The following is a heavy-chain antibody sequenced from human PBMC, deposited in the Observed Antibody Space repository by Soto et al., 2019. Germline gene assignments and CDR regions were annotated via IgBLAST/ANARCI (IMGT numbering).Heavy chain of an antibody. CDR2: ISPSTSHI. D-gene: IGHD2-15*01. J-gene: IGHJ6*02. V-gene: IGHV3-21*01. Sequence: EVHLVESGGGLVKPGGSLRLSCAVSGFTFSSCTMDWVRQAPGKGLEWVSCISPSTSHIYYPDSVKGRFTISRDNAKYSLLPQMNSLRAEDTAVYYCSGCSGGACHQNYGMDVWCQGTTVTVSS. CDR1: GFTFSSCT. CDR3: SGCSGGACHQNYGMDV.